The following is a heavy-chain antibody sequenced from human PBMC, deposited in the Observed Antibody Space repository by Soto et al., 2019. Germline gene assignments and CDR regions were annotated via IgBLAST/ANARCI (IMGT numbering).Heavy chain of an antibody. V-gene: IGHV1-8*01. CDR3: ARNTYGLRDFDY. CDR1: GYTFTNYD. CDR2: MTPNGGNT. D-gene: IGHD5-18*01. Sequence: QVQLVQSGAEVKKPGASVKVSCKASGYTFTNYDINWVRQATGQGLEWMGWMTPNGGNTGYAQKFQGIVTMTRDTSKSTAYMELSSLRSEDTAVYYCARNTYGLRDFDYWGQGTLVTVSS. J-gene: IGHJ4*02.